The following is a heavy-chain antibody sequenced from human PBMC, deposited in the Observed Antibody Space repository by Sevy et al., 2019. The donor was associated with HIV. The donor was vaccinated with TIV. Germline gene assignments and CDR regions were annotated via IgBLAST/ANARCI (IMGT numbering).Heavy chain of an antibody. CDR3: ARDPLYHYGSGTFYRFYYGMDV. Sequence: GGSLRLSCAASGFTFNTYAMHWVRQPPGKGLEWVAVIWNDGSEKYYADSVEGRFTKSRDNSKNLLYLQMKSLRAEDTAVFFCARDPLYHYGSGTFYRFYYGMDVWGQGTTVTVSS. J-gene: IGHJ6*02. CDR2: IWNDGSEK. CDR1: GFTFNTYA. V-gene: IGHV3-33*01. D-gene: IGHD3-10*01.